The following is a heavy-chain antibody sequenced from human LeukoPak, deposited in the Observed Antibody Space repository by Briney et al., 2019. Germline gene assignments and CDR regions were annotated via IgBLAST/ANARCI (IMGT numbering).Heavy chain of an antibody. CDR3: ARAGTVVVIRDY. CDR1: GFTFSSYA. D-gene: IGHD3-22*01. CDR2: ISYDGSNK. V-gene: IGHV3-30-3*01. Sequence: PGRSLRLSCAASGFTFSSYAMHWVRQAPGKGLEWVAVISYDGSNKYYADSVKGRFTISRDNSKNTLYLQMNSLRAEDTAVYYCARAGTVVVIRDYWGQGTLVTVSS. J-gene: IGHJ4*02.